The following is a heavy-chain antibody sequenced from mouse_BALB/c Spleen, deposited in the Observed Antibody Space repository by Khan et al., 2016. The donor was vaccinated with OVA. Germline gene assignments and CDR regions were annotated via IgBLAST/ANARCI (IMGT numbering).Heavy chain of an antibody. J-gene: IGHJ1*01. D-gene: IGHD2-3*01. CDR2: IAPANGNT. CDR1: GFNIKDTY. Sequence: EVQLQESGAELVTPGASVKLSCTASGFNIKDTYLHWVKQRPEQGLEWIGRIAPANGNTQYDPKLQGKATITSDTSSKTSYLQRNSLTSEYTSVYYCARPSYDPRDFEVWGAGTTVTVSS. CDR3: ARPSYDPRDFEV. V-gene: IGHV14-3*02.